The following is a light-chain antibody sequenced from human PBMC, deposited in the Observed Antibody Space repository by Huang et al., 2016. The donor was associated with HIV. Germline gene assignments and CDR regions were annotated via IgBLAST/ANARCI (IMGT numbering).Light chain of an antibody. CDR1: QGVGRD. CDR3: QSLEF. J-gene: IGKJ3*01. CDR2: SAS. Sequence: IQLSQSPSSLSVSVGDTVAISCRASQGVGRDVNWYQQRPGRPPKLLIQSASTLAAGVPDRFSGSGFDRLCTLTIRGLQAEDIASYFCQSLEFFGPGT. V-gene: IGKV1-13*02.